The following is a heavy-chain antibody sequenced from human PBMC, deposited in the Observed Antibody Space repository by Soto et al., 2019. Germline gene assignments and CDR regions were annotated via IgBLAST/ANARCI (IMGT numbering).Heavy chain of an antibody. D-gene: IGHD1-26*01. CDR1: GFTFSAYA. J-gene: IGHJ4*02. CDR2: ISYDGSYK. CDR3: ARAAEVSGSYYSLGY. Sequence: QVQVVESGGGVVQPGRSLRLSCAASGFTFSAYAMHWVRQAPGKGLEWVAFISYDGSYKYNADSVKGRFTISRDNSKNTLYLQMDSLRPEDTAVYYCARAAEVSGSYYSLGYWGRGTLVTVSS. V-gene: IGHV3-30*04.